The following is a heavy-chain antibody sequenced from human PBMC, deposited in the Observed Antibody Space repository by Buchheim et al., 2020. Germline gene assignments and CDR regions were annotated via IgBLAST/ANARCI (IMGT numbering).Heavy chain of an antibody. Sequence: QVQLVESGGGVVQPGRSLRLSCAASGFTFSSYGIHWVRQVPGKGLEWVAVISYDGRNEYYADSVKGRFTISRDNSKNTLYLQMNSLRAEDTAVYYSAKSRYHGSGSYVYYGMDVWGQGTT. D-gene: IGHD3-10*01. V-gene: IGHV3-30*18. CDR3: AKSRYHGSGSYVYYGMDV. CDR2: ISYDGRNE. CDR1: GFTFSSYG. J-gene: IGHJ6*02.